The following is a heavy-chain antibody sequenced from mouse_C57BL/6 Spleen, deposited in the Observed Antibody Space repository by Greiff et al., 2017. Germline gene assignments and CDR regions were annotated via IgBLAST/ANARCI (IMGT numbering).Heavy chain of an antibody. V-gene: IGHV1-15*01. J-gene: IGHJ1*03. CDR1: GYPFTDYE. Sequence: QVQLQQSGAELVRPGASVTLSCKASGYPFTDYEMHWVKQTPVHGLEWIGAIDPETGGTAYNQKFKGKAILTADKSSSTAYMELRSLTSEDSAVYYCTGTTVVTPDWYFDVWGTGTTVTVSS. D-gene: IGHD1-1*01. CDR2: IDPETGGT. CDR3: TGTTVVTPDWYFDV.